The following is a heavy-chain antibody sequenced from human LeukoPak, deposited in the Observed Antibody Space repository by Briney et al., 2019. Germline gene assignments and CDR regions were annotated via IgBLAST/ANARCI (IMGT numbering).Heavy chain of an antibody. CDR1: DYTLTDFG. V-gene: IGHV1-18*04. D-gene: IGHD2-2*01. CDR3: ARPQGYCSSTSCSNLFDY. Sequence: GASVKVSCKTSDYTLTDFGISWVRQAPGQGLEWMGWISAYNGNTNYAQKLQGRVTMTTDTSTSTAYMELRSLRSDDTAVYYCARPQGYCSSTSCSNLFDYWGQGTLVTVSS. CDR2: ISAYNGNT. J-gene: IGHJ4*02.